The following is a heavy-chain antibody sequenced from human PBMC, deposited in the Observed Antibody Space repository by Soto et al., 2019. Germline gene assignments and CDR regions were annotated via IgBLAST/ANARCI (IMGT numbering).Heavy chain of an antibody. V-gene: IGHV3-30*18. CDR1: GFTFSSYG. CDR2: ISYDGSNK. CDR3: AKGGYCSSTSCRPHYYYYGMDV. D-gene: IGHD2-2*01. Sequence: GGSLRLSCAASGFTFSSYGMHWVRQAPGKGLEWVAVISYDGSNKYYADSVKGRFTISRDNSKNTLYLQMNSLRAEDTAVYYCAKGGYCSSTSCRPHYYYYGMDVWGQGTTVTVSS. J-gene: IGHJ6*02.